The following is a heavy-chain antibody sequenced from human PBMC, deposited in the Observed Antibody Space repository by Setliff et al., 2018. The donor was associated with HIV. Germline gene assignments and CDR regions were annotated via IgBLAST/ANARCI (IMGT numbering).Heavy chain of an antibody. CDR3: VRGNFGVAIRLQAFDL. V-gene: IGHV3-21*01. Sequence: GGSLRLSCVASGFTFKNYDMNWVRQAPGKGPEWVSSITVDSDYLYHADSVRGRFTISRDNARNSLYLQMNSLRAEDTAIYYCVRGNFGVAIRLQAFDLWGQGTKVTVSS. CDR1: GFTFKNYD. CDR2: ITVDSDYL. J-gene: IGHJ3*01. D-gene: IGHD3-3*01.